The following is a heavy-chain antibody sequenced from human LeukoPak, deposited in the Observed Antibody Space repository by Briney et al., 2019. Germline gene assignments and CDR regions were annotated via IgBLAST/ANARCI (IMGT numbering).Heavy chain of an antibody. J-gene: IGHJ4*02. CDR2: INSDGSST. CDR1: EFTFSSYW. Sequence: GGSLRLSCAASEFTFSSYWMHWVRQAPGKGLVWVSRINSDGSSTSYAASVKGRFAISRDNAKNTLYLQVNSLRAEDTAVYYCARGPSGWGSLDSWGQGTLVTVSS. V-gene: IGHV3-74*01. CDR3: ARGPSGWGSLDS. D-gene: IGHD7-27*01.